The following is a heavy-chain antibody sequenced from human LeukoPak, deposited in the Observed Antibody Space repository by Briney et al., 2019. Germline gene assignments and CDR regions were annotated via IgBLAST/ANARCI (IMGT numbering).Heavy chain of an antibody. V-gene: IGHV1-2*02. D-gene: IGHD6-13*01. J-gene: IGHJ5*02. Sequence: ASVKVSCKASGYTFTGYYMHWVRQAPGQGLEWMGWINPNSGGTNYAQKFQGRVTMTRDTSNSTAYMELSRLRSDDTAVYYCAREGRRYSSSWYGRNWFDPWGQGTLVTVSS. CDR2: INPNSGGT. CDR3: AREGRRYSSSWYGRNWFDP. CDR1: GYTFTGYY.